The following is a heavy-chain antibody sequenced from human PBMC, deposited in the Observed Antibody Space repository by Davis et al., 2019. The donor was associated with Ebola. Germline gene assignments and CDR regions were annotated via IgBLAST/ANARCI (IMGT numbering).Heavy chain of an antibody. D-gene: IGHD1-26*01. Sequence: MPSETLSPTCTVSGYSISSRTYYWGWVRQPPGKGLEWIGSIYYSGSNYNNPSLKSRVTISVDTSKNQFSLKLSSVTAADTAVYYCASLLSGTYYRHFDYWGQGTLVTVSS. J-gene: IGHJ4*02. CDR3: ASLLSGTYYRHFDY. CDR1: GYSISSRTYY. V-gene: IGHV4-39*01. CDR2: IYYSGSN.